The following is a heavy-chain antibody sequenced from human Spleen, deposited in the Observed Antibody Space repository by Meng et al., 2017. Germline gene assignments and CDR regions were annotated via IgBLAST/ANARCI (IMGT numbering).Heavy chain of an antibody. CDR1: GYSFTNYW. Sequence: KVSCKGSGYSFTNYWIGWVRQMPGKGLEWMAIIYPDDSDTRYSPSFQGQVTISADKSISTAYLQWTSLKASDTAMYYCATTLSNIAVPGPFDDWGQGTLVTVSS. J-gene: IGHJ4*02. CDR3: ATTLSNIAVPGPFDD. D-gene: IGHD6-19*01. V-gene: IGHV5-51*01. CDR2: IYPDDSDT.